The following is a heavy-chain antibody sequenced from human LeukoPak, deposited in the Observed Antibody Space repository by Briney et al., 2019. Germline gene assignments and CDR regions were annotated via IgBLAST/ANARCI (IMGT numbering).Heavy chain of an antibody. CDR1: GSSINTGYY. D-gene: IGHD2/OR15-2a*01. Sequence: SETLSLTCAVSGSSINTGYYWGWLRQSPGKGLEWIGCIYNSGSIYYNPSLKSRCTISVHTSENQLSLKLTSVTAADTGVYYCARNAREIPRVMPEGLYFFDYWGQGTLVTVSS. V-gene: IGHV4-38-2*01. J-gene: IGHJ4*02. CDR3: ARNAREIPRVMPEGLYFFDY. CDR2: IYNSGSI.